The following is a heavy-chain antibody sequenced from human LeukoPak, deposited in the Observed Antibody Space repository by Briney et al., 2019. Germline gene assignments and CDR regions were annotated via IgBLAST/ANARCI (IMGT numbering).Heavy chain of an antibody. CDR3: ARLGKGRYFDYFFES. Sequence: PSETLSLTCTVSGDSVSTIYSYWGLIRQPPGKGLQWIGNVNYSVRANYSPSLLSRVTMSVVNSKNSFSLKSTTVTAADTTVFFCARLGKGRYFDYFFESGGQGVLVTVSS. J-gene: IGHJ4*02. CDR2: VNYSVRA. V-gene: IGHV4-39*02. CDR1: GDSVSTIYSY. D-gene: IGHD3-9*01.